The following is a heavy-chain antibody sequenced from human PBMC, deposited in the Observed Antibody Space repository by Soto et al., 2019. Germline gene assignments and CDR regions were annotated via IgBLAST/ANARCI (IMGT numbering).Heavy chain of an antibody. CDR1: GFSFSDYW. CDR2: IKFDGSVK. CDR3: VKDGGYCSSATCYSPRNHYFDS. J-gene: IGHJ4*02. V-gene: IGHV3-7*03. Sequence: GGSLRLSCVASGFSFSDYWMSWVRQAPGKGPEWVANIKFDGSVKQYVDSVRGRFSISRDNFRNSLFLQMNSLRAGETAIYYCVKDGGYCSSATCYSPRNHYFDSWGQGTLVTVSS. D-gene: IGHD2-2*01.